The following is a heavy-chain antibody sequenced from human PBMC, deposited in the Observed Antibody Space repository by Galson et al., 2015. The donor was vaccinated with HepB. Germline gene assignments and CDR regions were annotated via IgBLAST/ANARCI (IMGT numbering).Heavy chain of an antibody. V-gene: IGHV2-5*02. J-gene: IGHJ4*02. D-gene: IGHD4-17*01. CDR1: GLSLSTSGVG. CDR2: IYWDDDK. Sequence: PSLGKPTQTLTLTCTFSGLSLSTSGVGVGWIRQPPGKALEWLALIYWDDDKRYSPSLKTRLTITKDTSKNQVVLTMTDMDPVDTATYFCAHKTTVTKPFESWGQGTLVTVSS. CDR3: AHKTTVTKPFES.